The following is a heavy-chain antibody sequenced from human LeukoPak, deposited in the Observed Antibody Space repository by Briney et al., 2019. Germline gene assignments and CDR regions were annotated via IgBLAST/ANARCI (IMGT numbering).Heavy chain of an antibody. V-gene: IGHV5-51*01. J-gene: IGHJ5*02. Sequence: GESLKISCEVSGHRFTNHWIGWVRQMPGKGLEWMGIINLGDSDTKYSPSFQGQVTISLDKSISTAYLQWRSLKASDTAMNYCARRPYSGSPNWFDPWGQGTLVTVSS. CDR3: ARRPYSGSPNWFDP. CDR1: GHRFTNHW. CDR2: INLGDSDT. D-gene: IGHD1-26*01.